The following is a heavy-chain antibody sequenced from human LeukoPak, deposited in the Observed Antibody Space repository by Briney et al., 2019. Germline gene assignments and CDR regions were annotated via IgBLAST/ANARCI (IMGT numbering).Heavy chain of an antibody. Sequence: GASMTVSCKASGNSFVDDAIHWVRQAPGQRLEWMGWINAGDGNTRYSHNLQGRLTVTRDTSASTAYMELSSLRSEDTAVYYCALGAYDYWGQGTLVTVSS. D-gene: IGHD1-26*01. CDR1: GNSFVDDA. CDR2: INAGDGNT. J-gene: IGHJ4*02. V-gene: IGHV1-3*01. CDR3: ALGAYDY.